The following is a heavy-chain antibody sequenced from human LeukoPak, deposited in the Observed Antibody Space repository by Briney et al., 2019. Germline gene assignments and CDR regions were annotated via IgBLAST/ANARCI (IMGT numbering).Heavy chain of an antibody. CDR3: ARDRWVGATGRDAFDI. J-gene: IGHJ3*02. Sequence: GGSLRLSCAVSGFTLTNHGVSWVRQAPGKGLEWVSSISSSSSYIYYADSLKGRFTISRDNAKNSLYLQMNSLRAEDTAVYYCARDRWVGATGRDAFDIWGQGTMVTVSS. V-gene: IGHV3-21*01. D-gene: IGHD1-26*01. CDR1: GFTLTNHG. CDR2: ISSSSSYI.